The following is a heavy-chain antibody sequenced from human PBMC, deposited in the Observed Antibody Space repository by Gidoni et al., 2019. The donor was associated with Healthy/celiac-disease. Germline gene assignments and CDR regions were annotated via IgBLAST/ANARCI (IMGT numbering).Heavy chain of an antibody. CDR3: ARYYSYGSHHFDY. J-gene: IGHJ4*02. V-gene: IGHV4-59*01. CDR2: IYSRGSA. CDR1: GGSISSDY. Sequence: QVQLQESGPGLVKPSETLSLTCTVSGGSISSDYWSWIRQPPGKGLEWIGYIYSRGSADYNPSLKSRVTISVDTSTNPFSLKLSSVTAADTAVYYCARYYSYGSHHFDYWGQGTLVTVSS. D-gene: IGHD5-18*01.